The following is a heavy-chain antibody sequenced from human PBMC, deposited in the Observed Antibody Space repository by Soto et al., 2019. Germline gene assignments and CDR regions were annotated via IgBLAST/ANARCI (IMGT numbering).Heavy chain of an antibody. CDR2: INAGNGNT. CDR3: ARGSIAVPKIYYYYYMDF. Sequence: QVQLVQSGAEVKKPGASVKVSCKASGYTFSTYAMHWVRQAPEQRLEWMGWINAGNGNTKYSQKFQGRVTITRDTSASTAYMELSSLRSEDTAMYYCARGSIAVPKIYYYYYMDFWGKGTTVTVSS. J-gene: IGHJ6*03. V-gene: IGHV1-3*01. CDR1: GYTFSTYA. D-gene: IGHD6-6*01.